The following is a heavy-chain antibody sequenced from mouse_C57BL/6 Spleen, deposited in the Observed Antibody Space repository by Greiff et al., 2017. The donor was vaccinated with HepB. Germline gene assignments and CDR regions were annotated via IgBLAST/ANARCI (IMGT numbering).Heavy chain of an antibody. D-gene: IGHD2-4*01. CDR1: GFTFSSYA. J-gene: IGHJ2*01. V-gene: IGHV5-4*03. CDR3: ARVGLRRGDY. Sequence: EVMLVESGGGLVKPGGSLKLSCAASGFTFSSYAMSWVRQTPEKRLEWVATISDGGSYTYYPDNVKGRFTISRDNAKNNLYLQMSHLKSEDTAMYYCARVGLRRGDYWGQGTTLTVSS. CDR2: ISDGGSYT.